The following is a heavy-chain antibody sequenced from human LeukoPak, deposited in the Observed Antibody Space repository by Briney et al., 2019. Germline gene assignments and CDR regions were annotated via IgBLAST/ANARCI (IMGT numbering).Heavy chain of an antibody. J-gene: IGHJ4*02. V-gene: IGHV1-46*01. CDR1: GYTFTSYY. CDR3: ARGGYNSKFDN. Sequence: ASVKVSCKASGYTFTSYYMHWLRQAPGQGLECMGIINPSDGDTNYAQRFQGRVTVTRDTSTSTVYMELSSLRSEDTAVYYCARGGYNSKFDNWGQGTLVTVSS. CDR2: INPSDGDT. D-gene: IGHD5-24*01.